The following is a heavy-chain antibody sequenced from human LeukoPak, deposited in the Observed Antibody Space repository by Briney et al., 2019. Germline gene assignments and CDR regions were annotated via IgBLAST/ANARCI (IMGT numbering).Heavy chain of an antibody. CDR2: INPYSGGT. CDR3: ARGRFYTSGSYYNRLDY. J-gene: IGHJ4*02. CDR1: GYTFTGYY. D-gene: IGHD3-10*01. V-gene: IGHV1-2*02. Sequence: ASVKVSCKVSGYTFTGYYIHWVRQAPGQGLEWMGWINPYSGGTNYAQKFQGRVTMTWDTSISTAYMELSRLRSDDTAIYYCARGRFYTSGSYYNRLDYWGQGTLVTVSS.